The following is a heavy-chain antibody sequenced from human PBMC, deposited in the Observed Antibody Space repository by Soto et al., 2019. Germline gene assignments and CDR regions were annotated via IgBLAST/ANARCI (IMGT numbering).Heavy chain of an antibody. D-gene: IGHD6-19*01. J-gene: IGHJ2*01. CDR2: MNPNSGNA. V-gene: IGHV1-8*01. CDR1: GYTFTSYD. CDR3: ARVRPVAGTVWYFDL. Sequence: ASVKVSCKASGYTFTSYDINWVRQATGQGLEWMGWMNPNSGNAGYAQKFQGRVTMTRNTSISTAYMKLSSLRSEDTAVYYCARVRPVAGTVWYFDLWGRGTLVTVSS.